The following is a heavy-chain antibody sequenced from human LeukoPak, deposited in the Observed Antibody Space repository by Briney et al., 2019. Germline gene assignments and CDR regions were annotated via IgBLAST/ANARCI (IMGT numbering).Heavy chain of an antibody. CDR3: ARDDGGSSLRYFDY. CDR2: INPRGVNT. D-gene: IGHD1-26*01. J-gene: IGHJ4*02. V-gene: IGHV1-46*01. CDR1: GYTFTDYY. Sequence: ASVKVSCKTSGYTFTDYYMHWVRQAPGQGLEWMGIINPRGVNTIYAQKFQGRVTMTRDTSTSTVYMELSSLRPEDTAVYYCARDDGGSSLRYFDYWGQGTLVTVSS.